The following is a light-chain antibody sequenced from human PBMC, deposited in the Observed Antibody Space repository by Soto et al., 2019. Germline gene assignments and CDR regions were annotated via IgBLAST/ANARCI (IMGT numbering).Light chain of an antibody. CDR3: GSWDSSLSAYV. CDR2: DDN. V-gene: IGLV1-51*01. CDR1: SSNIGGNS. Sequence: QSVLTQPPSVSAAPGQKVTISCSGSSSNIGGNSVSWYQQLPGTAPKLLIYDDNKRPSGIPDRFSGSKSGTSATLGITGFQAGDEADYYCGSWDSSLSAYVYGIGPKVTAL. J-gene: IGLJ1*01.